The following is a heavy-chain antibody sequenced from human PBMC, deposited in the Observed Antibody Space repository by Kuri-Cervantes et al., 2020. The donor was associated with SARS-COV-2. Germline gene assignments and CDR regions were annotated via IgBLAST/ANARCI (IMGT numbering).Heavy chain of an antibody. CDR2: INHSGST. CDR3: ARDGSMIVVRRYFDY. D-gene: IGHD3-22*01. CDR1: GGSFSGYY. J-gene: IGHJ4*02. Sequence: GSLRLSCAVYGGSFSGYYWSWIRQPPGKGLEWIGEINHSGSTNYNPSLKSRVTISVDTSKNQFSLKLSSVTAADTAVYYCARDGSMIVVRRYFDYWGQGTLVTVSS. V-gene: IGHV4-34*01.